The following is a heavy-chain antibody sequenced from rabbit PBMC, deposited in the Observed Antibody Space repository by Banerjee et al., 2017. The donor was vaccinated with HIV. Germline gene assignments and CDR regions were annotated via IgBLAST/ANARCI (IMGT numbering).Heavy chain of an antibody. CDR2: IYTAGEVT. D-gene: IGHD1-1*01. J-gene: IGHJ4*01. V-gene: IGHV1S21*01. CDR3: ARMDYSAYFFDL. CDR1: GFDFSSYG. Sequence: EQLVESGGGLVQPGGSLKLSCKASGFDFSSYGVSWVRQAPGKGLEWIGCIYTAGEVTYYANWAKGRFTISKTSSTVDLKMTSLTAADTAAYFCARMDYSAYFFDLWGQGTLVTVS.